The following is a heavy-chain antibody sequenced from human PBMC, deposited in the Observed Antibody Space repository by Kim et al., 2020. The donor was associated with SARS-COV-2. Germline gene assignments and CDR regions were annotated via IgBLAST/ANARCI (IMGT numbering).Heavy chain of an antibody. J-gene: IGHJ3*02. CDR2: ISSSGYNI. V-gene: IGHV3-48*03. CDR1: GFTFSSYE. Sequence: VGSLRLSCAASGFTFSSYEMSWVRQAPGKGLEWVSYISSSGYNIYYADSVKGRFTIARDNAKNSLYMQLNSLRAEDTAVYYCVRDGGEFSGAPTEDAFDIWGQGTMVTVSS. D-gene: IGHD2-21*01. CDR3: VRDGGEFSGAPTEDAFDI.